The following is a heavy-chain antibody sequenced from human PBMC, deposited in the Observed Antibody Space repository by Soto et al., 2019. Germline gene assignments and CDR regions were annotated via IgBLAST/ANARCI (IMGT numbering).Heavy chain of an antibody. CDR1: GFSFISYS. V-gene: IGHV3-21*01. CDR3: ARVGVGYCSGGSCFGGPL. D-gene: IGHD2-15*01. Sequence: GGSLILSCAASGFSFISYSMSWVRQAPGKGVEWVSSISSSSSYIYYADSVKGRFTISRDNAKNSLYLQMNSLRAEDTAVYYCARVGVGYCSGGSCFGGPLWGQGTLVTVSS. J-gene: IGHJ4*02. CDR2: ISSSSSYI.